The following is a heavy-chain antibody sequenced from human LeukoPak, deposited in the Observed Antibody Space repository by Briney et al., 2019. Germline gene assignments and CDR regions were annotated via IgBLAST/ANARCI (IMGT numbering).Heavy chain of an antibody. CDR2: IWYDGSNT. CDR1: GFTFSSYG. J-gene: IGHJ4*02. V-gene: IGHV3-33*01. Sequence: GSLRLSCAASGFTFSSYGMHWVRQAPRKGLEWVAVIWYDGSNTYYADSVKGRFTISRDNSKNTLYVQMNSLSVEDTAVYCCARDRFCSTTSCYPGFFDYWGQGTLVTVSS. D-gene: IGHD2-2*01. CDR3: ARDRFCSTTSCYPGFFDY.